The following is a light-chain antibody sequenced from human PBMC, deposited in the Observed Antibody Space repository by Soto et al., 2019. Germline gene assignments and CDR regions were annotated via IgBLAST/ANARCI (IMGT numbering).Light chain of an antibody. Sequence: AIQMTQSPSSLSASVGDRVTISCRASQGIRNDFAWYQQKPGKAPKLLLYAASILQGGVPSRFSGSGAGADFTLTISSLQPEDFATYYCLQDYSYPRTFGQGTKVEIK. CDR2: AAS. J-gene: IGKJ1*01. V-gene: IGKV1-6*02. CDR3: LQDYSYPRT. CDR1: QGIRND.